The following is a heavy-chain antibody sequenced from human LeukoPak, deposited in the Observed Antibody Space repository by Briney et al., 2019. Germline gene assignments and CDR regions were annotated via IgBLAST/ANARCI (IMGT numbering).Heavy chain of an antibody. V-gene: IGHV3-7*03. J-gene: IGHJ3*02. Sequence: GGSLRLSCAASGFTFSSYWMTWVRQTPGKGLEWVANIKQDGSEKDCVDSVKGRFTISRDNAKNSLYLQMNSLRAEDTAVYYCARVRGGYCSSTSCSLGFGAFDIWGQGTMVTVSS. D-gene: IGHD2-2*01. CDR3: ARVRGGYCSSTSCSLGFGAFDI. CDR1: GFTFSSYW. CDR2: IKQDGSEK.